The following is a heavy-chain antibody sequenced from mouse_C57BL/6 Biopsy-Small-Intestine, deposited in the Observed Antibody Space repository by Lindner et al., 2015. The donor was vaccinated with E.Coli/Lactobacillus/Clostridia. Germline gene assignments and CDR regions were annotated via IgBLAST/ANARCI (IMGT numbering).Heavy chain of an antibody. V-gene: IGHV1-39*01. J-gene: IGHJ2*01. Sequence: VQLQESGPELVKPGTSVKISCKASGYSFTDYNMNWVKQSNGKSLEWIGVINPNYGTTSYNQKFKGKATLTVDQSSSTAYMQLNSLTSEDSAVYFCARRGYSSYLYYFDYWGQGTTLTVSS. CDR3: ARRGYSSYLYYFDY. CDR1: GYSFTDYN. CDR2: INPNYGTT. D-gene: IGHD2-12*01.